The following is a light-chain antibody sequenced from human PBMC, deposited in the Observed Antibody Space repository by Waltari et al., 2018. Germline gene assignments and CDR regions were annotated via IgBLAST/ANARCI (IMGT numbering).Light chain of an antibody. J-gene: IGKJ3*01. V-gene: IGKV1-5*03. CDR2: KAS. CDR1: QSISNW. Sequence: DIQMTQSPSTLSASVGDRVTITCRASQSISNWLAWYQQKPGNAPKLLIYKASSLLSGVQSRFSGSGSGTEFTLTISSLQPDDFATYYCQQYNNKSPLTFGPGTKVDIK. CDR3: QQYNNKSPLT.